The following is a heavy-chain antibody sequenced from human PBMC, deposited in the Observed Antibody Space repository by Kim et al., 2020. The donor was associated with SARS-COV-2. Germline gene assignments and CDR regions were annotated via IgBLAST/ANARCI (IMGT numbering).Heavy chain of an antibody. CDR3: AREGELLWFGELFHVDMDV. Sequence: ASVKVSCKASGYTFTSYAMHWVRQAPGQRLEWMGWINAGNGNTKYSQKFQGRVTITRDTSASTAYMELSSLRSEDTAVYYCAREGELLWFGELFHVDMDVWGQGTTVTVSS. CDR2: INAGNGNT. D-gene: IGHD3-10*01. CDR1: GYTFTSYA. V-gene: IGHV1-3*01. J-gene: IGHJ6*02.